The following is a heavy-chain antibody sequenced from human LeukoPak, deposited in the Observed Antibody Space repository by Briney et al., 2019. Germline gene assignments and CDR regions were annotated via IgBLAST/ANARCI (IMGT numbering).Heavy chain of an antibody. Sequence: GWSLRLSCAASGFNFDDHAMHWVRRVPGRGLEWVSGTNRDGNNIGYADSVKGRFSISRDNGKNSLYLQMNSLRVEDTALYFCAKDKAYCGGGTCRQDYYGLDVWGQGTTVTVSS. V-gene: IGHV3-9*01. CDR3: AKDKAYCGGGTCRQDYYGLDV. CDR2: TNRDGNNI. CDR1: GFNFDDHA. D-gene: IGHD2-21*01. J-gene: IGHJ6*02.